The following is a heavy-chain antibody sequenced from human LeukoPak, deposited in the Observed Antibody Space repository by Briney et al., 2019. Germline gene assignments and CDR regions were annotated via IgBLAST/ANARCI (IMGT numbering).Heavy chain of an antibody. Sequence: PSETLSLTCAVYGGSFSGYYWSWIRQPPGKGLEWIGEINHSGSTNYNPSLKSRVTISVDTSKSQFSLKLSSVTAADTAVYYCARLPGIAVADWGQGTLVTVSS. J-gene: IGHJ4*02. CDR2: INHSGST. CDR1: GGSFSGYY. CDR3: ARLPGIAVAD. D-gene: IGHD6-19*01. V-gene: IGHV4-34*01.